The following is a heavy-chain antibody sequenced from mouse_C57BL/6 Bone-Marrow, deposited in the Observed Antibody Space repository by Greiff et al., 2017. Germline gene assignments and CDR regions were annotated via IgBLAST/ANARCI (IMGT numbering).Heavy chain of an antibody. V-gene: IGHV1-64*01. CDR1: GYTFTSYW. D-gene: IGHD1-1*01. J-gene: IGHJ1*03. CDR3: ARGLFITTVVDWYFDV. CDR2: IHPTSGST. Sequence: QVQLQQPGAELVKPGASVKLSCKASGYTFTSYWMHWVKQRPGQGLEWIGMIHPTSGSTNYNEKFKSKATLTVDKSSRPASIQLSSLTSEDSAVYDCARGLFITTVVDWYFDVWGTGTTVTVSS.